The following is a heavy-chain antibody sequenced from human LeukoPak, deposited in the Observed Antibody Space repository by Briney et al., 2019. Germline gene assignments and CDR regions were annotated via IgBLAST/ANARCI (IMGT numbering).Heavy chain of an antibody. D-gene: IGHD2-8*02. CDR2: ISGCGGRT. Sequence: GGSLSFSCAASGFTFSSMAWSWLRQAQGKGLGWVSAISGCGGRTYYADSMKGRLTISRDNSKNTLYLQMNSLRAEDRAVYYCAKDLVGLYWGHGTLVTVSS. V-gene: IGHV3-23*01. J-gene: IGHJ4*01. CDR3: AKDLVGLY. CDR1: GFTFSSMA.